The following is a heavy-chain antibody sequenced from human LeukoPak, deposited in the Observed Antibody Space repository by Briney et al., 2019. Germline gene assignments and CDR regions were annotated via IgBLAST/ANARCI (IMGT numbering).Heavy chain of an antibody. CDR1: GGSISSYY. J-gene: IGHJ4*02. D-gene: IGHD5-12*01. CDR3: ARADGRLATDIDY. Sequence: PSETLPLTCTVSGGSISSYYWSWIRQPPGKGLEWIGYISHSGSTSYNPSLKSRVTISVDTSKNQFSLRLSSVTAADTAVYYCARADGRLATDIDYWGQGTLVTVSS. CDR2: ISHSGST. V-gene: IGHV4-59*01.